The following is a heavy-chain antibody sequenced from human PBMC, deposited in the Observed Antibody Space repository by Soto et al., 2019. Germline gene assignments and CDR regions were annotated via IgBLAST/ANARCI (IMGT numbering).Heavy chain of an antibody. CDR3: ARFPPAWSGYYGLDY. Sequence: SETLSLTCAVYGVSFSGYYWSWIRQPPGKGLEWIGEINHSGSTNYNPSLKSRVTISVDTSKNQFSLKLSSVTAADTAVYYCARFPPAWSGYYGLDYWGQGTLVTVSS. V-gene: IGHV4-34*01. J-gene: IGHJ4*02. CDR2: INHSGST. CDR1: GVSFSGYY. D-gene: IGHD3-3*01.